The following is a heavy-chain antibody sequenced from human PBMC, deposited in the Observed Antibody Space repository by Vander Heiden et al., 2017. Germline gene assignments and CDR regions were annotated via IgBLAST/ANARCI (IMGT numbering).Heavy chain of an antibody. V-gene: IGHV3-23*01. CDR3: AKDRVSGSYYAIDY. J-gene: IGHJ4*02. CDR2: ISGSGGST. D-gene: IGHD1-26*01. Sequence: EVQLLESGGGLVQPGGSLRLSCAASASTFSSHAMSWVRQAPGKGLEWVSAISGSGGSTYYTDSVKGRFTISRDNSKNTLYVQMNSLRAEDTAVYYCAKDRVSGSYYAIDYWGQGTLVTVSS. CDR1: ASTFSSHA.